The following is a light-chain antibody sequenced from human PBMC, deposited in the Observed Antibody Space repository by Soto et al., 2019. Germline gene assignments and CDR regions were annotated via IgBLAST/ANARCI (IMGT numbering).Light chain of an antibody. CDR2: QVT. J-gene: IGLJ1*01. CDR1: TSDITGYNY. V-gene: IGLV2-14*01. CDR3: TSFSSSTSRYV. Sequence: QSALAQPASVYGSLGQSLTISCTGTTSDITGYNYISWYQQLPGKAPKLMIYQVTIRSSGISNRFSGSKSGNTASLTISGLQAEDEADYYCTSFSSSTSRYVFGTGTKV.